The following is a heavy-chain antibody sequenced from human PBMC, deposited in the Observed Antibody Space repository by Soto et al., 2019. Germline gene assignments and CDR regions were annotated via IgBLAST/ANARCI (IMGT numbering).Heavy chain of an antibody. J-gene: IGHJ4*02. CDR1: GFTFSSYW. D-gene: IGHD3-3*02. CDR3: ATHLDGNREY. CDR2: INSDGSST. Sequence: EVQLVESGGGLVQPGGSLRLSCAASGFTFSSYWMHWVRQAPGKGLVWVSRINSDGSSTSYADTVKRRFTISGDNAKNTLYLQMNWQRAEDTAGYYDATHLDGNREYWCQGTLVSVSS. V-gene: IGHV3-74*01.